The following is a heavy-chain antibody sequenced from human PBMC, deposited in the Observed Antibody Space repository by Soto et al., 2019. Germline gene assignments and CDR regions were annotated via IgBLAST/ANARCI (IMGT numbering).Heavy chain of an antibody. CDR1: GGSVSSGSYY. J-gene: IGHJ3*02. CDR3: ARRYGVAFDI. CDR2: IYYSGST. D-gene: IGHD3-10*01. V-gene: IGHV4-61*01. Sequence: PSETLSLTCTVSGGSVSSGSYYWNWIRQPPGKGLEWIGYIYYSGSTNYNPSLKSRVTISVDTSKNQFSLKLSSVTAADTAVYYCARRYGVAFDIWGQGTMVTVSS.